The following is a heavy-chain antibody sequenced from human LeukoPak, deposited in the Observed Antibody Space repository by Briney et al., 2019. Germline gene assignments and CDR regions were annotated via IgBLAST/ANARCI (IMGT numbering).Heavy chain of an antibody. CDR3: AGLYSTGPFDY. D-gene: IGHD6-25*01. CDR1: GGSISSSSYY. Sequence: SSETLSLTCTVSGGSISSSSYYWGWIRQPPGKGLEWIGSIYYSGSTYYNPSLKSRVTISVDTSKNQFSLKLSSVTAADTAVYYCAGLYSTGPFDYWGQGTLVTVSS. CDR2: IYYSGST. J-gene: IGHJ4*02. V-gene: IGHV4-39*07.